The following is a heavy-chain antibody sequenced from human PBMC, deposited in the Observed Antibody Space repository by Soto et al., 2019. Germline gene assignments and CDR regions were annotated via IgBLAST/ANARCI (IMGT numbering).Heavy chain of an antibody. Sequence: QDHLAQSGAEVKKPGSSVTVSCKASGATFNSFGISWVLQAPGQGLDWMGVIIPLYGTVNYAQKFQGRVSITADKSTSTAYMDLSGLRSDDTAVYYCARVRVIRGIIPSHFGLWGQGTLVTVSS. CDR1: GATFNSFG. V-gene: IGHV1-69*06. J-gene: IGHJ4*02. CDR3: ARVRVIRGIIPSHFGL. CDR2: IIPLYGTV. D-gene: IGHD3-10*01.